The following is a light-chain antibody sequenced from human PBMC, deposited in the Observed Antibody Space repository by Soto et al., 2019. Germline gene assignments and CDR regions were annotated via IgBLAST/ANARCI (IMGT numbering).Light chain of an antibody. Sequence: EIGLTQSPGTLSLSPGERATLSCRASQSVSSGFLAWYQQKPGQAPRLLIYGASNRATGIPDRFSGSGSGTDFSLTISRLEPEDFAVYYCQQYGGSPRTFGQGTKVDIK. J-gene: IGKJ1*01. CDR3: QQYGGSPRT. CDR2: GAS. V-gene: IGKV3-20*01. CDR1: QSVSSGF.